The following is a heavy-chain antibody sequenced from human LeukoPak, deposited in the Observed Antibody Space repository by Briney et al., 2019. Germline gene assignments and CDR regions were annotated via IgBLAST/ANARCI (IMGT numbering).Heavy chain of an antibody. CDR2: MSPKSGDR. J-gene: IGHJ6*02. Sequence: ASVKVSCKASGDIFTTYDVHWVRQASGQGLEWMGWMSPKSGDRGYAQKFQDRVAMTMNNSIRTAYMELRGLQPEDTAVYYCASGWYYHYFGTDVWGQGTTVIVSS. D-gene: IGHD2-15*01. CDR3: ASGWYYHYFGTDV. CDR1: GDIFTTYD. V-gene: IGHV1-8*01.